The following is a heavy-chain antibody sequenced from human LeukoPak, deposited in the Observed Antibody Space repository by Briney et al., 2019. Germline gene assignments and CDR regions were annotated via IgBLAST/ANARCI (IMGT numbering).Heavy chain of an antibody. J-gene: IGHJ4*02. CDR1: GFTFSSYG. D-gene: IGHD1-14*01. CDR2: IRYDGSNK. V-gene: IGHV3-30*02. Sequence: GGSLRLSCAASGFTFSSYGMHWVRQAPGKGLEWVAFIRYDGSNKYYADSVKGRFTVSRDNSKNTLYLEMNSLRAEDTAVYYCVRDAVTAYWGQGTLVTVSS. CDR3: VRDAVTAY.